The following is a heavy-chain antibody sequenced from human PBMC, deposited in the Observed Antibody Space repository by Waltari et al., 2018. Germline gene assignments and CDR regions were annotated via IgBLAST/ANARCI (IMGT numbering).Heavy chain of an antibody. J-gene: IGHJ6*02. CDR3: ARFVQQLAGPFYYYYGMDV. Sequence: EVQLVESGGGLVKPAGSLRLSCAASGFTFSSYSMNWVRQAPGKGLEWVSSISSSSSYIYYADSVKGRFTISRDNAKNSLYLQMNSLRAEDTAVYYCARFVQQLAGPFYYYYGMDVWGQGTTVTVSS. CDR1: GFTFSSYS. V-gene: IGHV3-21*01. D-gene: IGHD6-13*01. CDR2: ISSSSSYI.